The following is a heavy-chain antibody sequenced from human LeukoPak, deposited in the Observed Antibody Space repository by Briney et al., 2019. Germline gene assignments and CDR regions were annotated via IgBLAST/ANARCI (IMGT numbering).Heavy chain of an antibody. J-gene: IGHJ4*02. CDR3: ARGPPNWGYDY. D-gene: IGHD7-27*01. V-gene: IGHV4-59*01. Sequence: PSETLSLTCTVSGGSISNYYWSWIRQPPGKGLEWIGYIYYSGSTNYNPSLKSRVTISVDTSKNQFSLKLSSVTAADTAVYYCARGPPNWGYDYWGPGTLVTVSS. CDR1: GGSISNYY. CDR2: IYYSGST.